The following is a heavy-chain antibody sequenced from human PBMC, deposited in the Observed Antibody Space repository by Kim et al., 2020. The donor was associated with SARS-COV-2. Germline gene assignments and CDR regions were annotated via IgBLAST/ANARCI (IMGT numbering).Heavy chain of an antibody. CDR2: IYYSGST. CDR3: ARATPFCYGSGGSCYPYYYYYYGMDV. D-gene: IGHD2-15*01. J-gene: IGHJ6*02. Sequence: SETLSLTCTVSGGSISSGGYYWSWIRQHPGKGLEWIGYIYYSGSTYYNPSLKSRVTISVDTSKNQFSLKLSSVTAADTAVYYCARATPFCYGSGGSCYPYYYYYYGMDVWGQGTTVTVSS. V-gene: IGHV4-31*03. CDR1: GGSISSGGYY.